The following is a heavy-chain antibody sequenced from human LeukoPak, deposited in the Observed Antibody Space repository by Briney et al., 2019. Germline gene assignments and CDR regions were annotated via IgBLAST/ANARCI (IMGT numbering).Heavy chain of an antibody. CDR1: GFTFSSYE. Sequence: GGSLRLSCAASGFTFSSYEMNWVRQAPGKGLEWVSYISSSSSTIYYAESVKGRFTISRDNAKNSLYLQLNSLRAEDTAVYYCARGRLVVVTARKPFDYWGQGALVTVSS. D-gene: IGHD2-21*02. CDR3: ARGRLVVVTARKPFDY. J-gene: IGHJ4*02. CDR2: ISSSSSTI. V-gene: IGHV3-48*03.